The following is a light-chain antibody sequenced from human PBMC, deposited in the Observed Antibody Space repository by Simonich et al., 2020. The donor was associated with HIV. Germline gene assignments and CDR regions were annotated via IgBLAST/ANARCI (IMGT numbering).Light chain of an antibody. CDR2: EGD. CDR3: CSYAGSRNFWI. J-gene: IGLJ3*02. V-gene: IGLV2-23*01. CDR1: SSDVGYYNL. Sequence: QSALTQPASVSGSPGQSLTISCTGTSSDVGYYNLVSWYQPHPGKAPKLIIYEGDTRPSGVSNRFSGSQSGNTASLTISGLQAEDEAGYFCCSYAGSRNFWIFGGGTKLTVL.